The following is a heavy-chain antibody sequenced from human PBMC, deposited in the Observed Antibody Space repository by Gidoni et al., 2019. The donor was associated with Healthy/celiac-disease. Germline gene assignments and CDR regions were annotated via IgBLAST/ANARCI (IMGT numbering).Heavy chain of an antibody. Sequence: EVQLLESGGGLVQPGGSLRLSGAASGFTFSSYAMSWVRQAPGKGLEWVSAISGSGGSTYYADSVKGRFTISRDNSKNTLYLQMNSLRAEDTAVYYCANIEWRWLLPEGGYWGQGTLVTVSS. CDR2: ISGSGGST. CDR3: ANIEWRWLLPEGGY. D-gene: IGHD5-12*01. V-gene: IGHV3-23*01. J-gene: IGHJ4*02. CDR1: GFTFSSYA.